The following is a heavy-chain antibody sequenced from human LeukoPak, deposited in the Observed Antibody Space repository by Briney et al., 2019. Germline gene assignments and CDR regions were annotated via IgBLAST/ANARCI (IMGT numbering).Heavy chain of an antibody. CDR1: GFTFSRCA. J-gene: IGHJ4*02. CDR3: ASRDYFDY. Sequence: GGSLRLSCAASGFTFSRCAMSWVRRAPGKGLEWVSYITADSGTTYYADSVKGRFTISRDNAKNSLYLQMNSLRDEDTAVYYCASRDYFDYWGQGTLVTVSS. CDR2: ITADSGTT. V-gene: IGHV3-48*02.